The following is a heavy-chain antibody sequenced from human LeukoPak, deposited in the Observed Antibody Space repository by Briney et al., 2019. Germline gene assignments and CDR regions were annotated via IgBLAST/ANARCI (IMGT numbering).Heavy chain of an antibody. Sequence: GGSLRLSCAASGFTFSGYAMSGVRQAPGKGLEWVSAISGSGGSTYYADSVKGRFTISRDNSKNTLYLQMNSLRAEDTAVYYCARLVLRYSGSYYGGTNWFDPWGQGTLVTVSS. V-gene: IGHV3-23*01. CDR2: ISGSGGST. D-gene: IGHD1-26*01. J-gene: IGHJ5*02. CDR1: GFTFSGYA. CDR3: ARLVLRYSGSYYGGTNWFDP.